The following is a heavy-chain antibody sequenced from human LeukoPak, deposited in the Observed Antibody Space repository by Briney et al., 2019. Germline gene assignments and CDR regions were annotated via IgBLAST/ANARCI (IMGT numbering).Heavy chain of an antibody. D-gene: IGHD3-10*01. CDR3: ARVGGSGTYWDY. J-gene: IGHJ4*02. V-gene: IGHV3-7*01. CDR1: GFTFSDYW. Sequence: GGSLRLSCAASGFTFSDYWMSWVRQAPGKGLEWVANIKYHGSDEHYVDSVRGRFTISRDNAKNSLFLQMNSLRAEDTAVYYCARVGGSGTYWDYWGQGTLVTVSS. CDR2: IKYHGSDE.